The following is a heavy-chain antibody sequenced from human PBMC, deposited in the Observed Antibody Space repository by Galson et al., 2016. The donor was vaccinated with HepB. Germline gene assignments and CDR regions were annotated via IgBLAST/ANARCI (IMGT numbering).Heavy chain of an antibody. CDR1: GFTFSSYG. D-gene: IGHD1-14*01. CDR2: VSFDGDNK. J-gene: IGHJ4*02. Sequence: SLRLSCAASGFTFSSYGMHWVRQAPGKGLEWVAVVSFDGDNKFYADSVKGRFTISRDNAKNSLYLQMNSLRAEDTAVYYCARDISPKSPTHQIDYWGQGTLVTVSS. V-gene: IGHV3-30*03. CDR3: ARDISPKSPTHQIDY.